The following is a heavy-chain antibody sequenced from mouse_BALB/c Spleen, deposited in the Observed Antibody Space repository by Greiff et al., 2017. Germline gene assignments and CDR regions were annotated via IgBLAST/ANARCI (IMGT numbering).Heavy chain of an antibody. V-gene: IGHV1-63*02. J-gene: IGHJ4*01. CDR3: ARTKVMDY. Sequence: VQLQQSGAELVRPGPSVKLSSKASGSTFTTSWLGWVKQRPGHGLEWIGDIYPGGGYTNYNEKFKGKATLTADTSSSTAYMQLSSLTSEDSAVYFCARTKVMDYWGQGTSVTVSS. CDR1: GSTFTTSW. CDR2: IYPGGGYT.